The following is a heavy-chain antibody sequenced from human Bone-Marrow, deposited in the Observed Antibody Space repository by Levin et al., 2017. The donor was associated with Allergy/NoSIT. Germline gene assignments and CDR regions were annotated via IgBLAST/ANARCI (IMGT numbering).Heavy chain of an antibody. J-gene: IGHJ6*03. D-gene: IGHD2-8*02. CDR1: GYTFTSFG. CDR3: AIDHSPFTLVQGISGYYYYLDV. Sequence: ASVKVSCRASGYTFTSFGISWVRQAPGQGLEWMGGISVYNGDTKYAQTFQGRVTMTTDTSTTTAYMELRSLRSDDTAIYYCAIDHSPFTLVQGISGYYYYLDVWGKGTTVTVSS. CDR2: ISVYNGDT. V-gene: IGHV1-18*01.